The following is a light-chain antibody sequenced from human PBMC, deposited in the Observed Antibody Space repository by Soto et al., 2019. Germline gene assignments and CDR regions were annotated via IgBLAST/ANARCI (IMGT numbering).Light chain of an antibody. Sequence: ELALTQSPGTLSLSPGERATLSCRASQSVINRYLAWYQQNPDKAPRLLFSGTSSRATGIADRFSGSGSGTDFTLTISRLEAEDFAVYYCQQYHSSPQTFGQGTKVEIK. CDR2: GTS. V-gene: IGKV3-20*01. CDR1: QSVINRY. CDR3: QQYHSSPQT. J-gene: IGKJ1*01.